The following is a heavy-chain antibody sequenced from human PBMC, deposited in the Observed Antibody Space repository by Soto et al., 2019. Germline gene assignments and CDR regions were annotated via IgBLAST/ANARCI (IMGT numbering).Heavy chain of an antibody. V-gene: IGHV3-48*03. J-gene: IGHJ4*02. Sequence: GYLRLSCAASGFTFSSYEMNWVRQAPGKGLEWVSYISSSGSTIYYADAVKGRFTISRDNAKNSLYLQMNSLRAEDTAVYYCARETNWNYGNFDYWGQGTLVTVSS. D-gene: IGHD1-7*01. CDR1: GFTFSSYE. CDR3: ARETNWNYGNFDY. CDR2: ISSSGSTI.